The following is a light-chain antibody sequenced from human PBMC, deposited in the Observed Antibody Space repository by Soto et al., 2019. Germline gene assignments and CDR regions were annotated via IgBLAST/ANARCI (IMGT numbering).Light chain of an antibody. CDR3: QKDNSAPWT. Sequence: DIQMTQSPSSLSASVGDRVTITCRASQGISNYLAWYQQKPGKVPKLLIYAASTLQSGVPSRFSGSGSGTDFTLTISRLQPEDVAADYCQKDNSAPWTFGPGTKVEIK. CDR2: AAS. CDR1: QGISNY. V-gene: IGKV1-27*01. J-gene: IGKJ1*01.